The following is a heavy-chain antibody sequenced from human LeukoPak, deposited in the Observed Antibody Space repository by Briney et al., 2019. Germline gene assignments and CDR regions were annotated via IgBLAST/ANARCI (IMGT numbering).Heavy chain of an antibody. D-gene: IGHD6-19*01. J-gene: IGHJ4*02. V-gene: IGHV1-69*13. CDR3: ARDTLIAVMGY. CDR1: GGTFSSYA. Sequence: SVEVSCKASGGTFSSYAISWVRQAPGQGLEWMGGIIPIFGTANYAQKFQGRVTTTADESTSTAYMELSSLRSEDTAVYYCARDTLIAVMGYWGQGTLVTVSS. CDR2: IIPIFGTA.